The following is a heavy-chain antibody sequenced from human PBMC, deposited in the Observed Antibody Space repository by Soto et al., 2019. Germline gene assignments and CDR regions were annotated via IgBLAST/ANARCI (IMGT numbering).Heavy chain of an antibody. CDR3: ARTITIFGVVILNWFDP. J-gene: IGHJ5*02. D-gene: IGHD3-3*01. CDR1: VGSISIYY. CDR2: IYYSGST. Sequence: SETLCSTGTVSVGSISIYYLSWIRQPPGKGLEWIGYIYYSGSTSYNPSLKSRVTISVDTSKNQFSLKLSSVTAADTAVYYCARTITIFGVVILNWFDPWGQGTLVTVSS. V-gene: IGHV4-59*01.